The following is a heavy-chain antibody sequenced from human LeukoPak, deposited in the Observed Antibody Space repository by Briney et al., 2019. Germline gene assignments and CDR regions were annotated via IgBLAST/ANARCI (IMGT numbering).Heavy chain of an antibody. CDR3: ARNGGYDQDV. CDR1: GGSINTNNC. V-gene: IGHV4-4*02. CDR2: VCPRGGI. Sequence: SETLSLTCVVSGGSINTNNCYSWVRQSPGKGLEWIGEVCPRGGINYNPSLKTRVSISPDRSRNQSSLTMISLTAADTAVYYCARNGGYDQDVWGQGITVTVSS. D-gene: IGHD5-18*01. J-gene: IGHJ6*02.